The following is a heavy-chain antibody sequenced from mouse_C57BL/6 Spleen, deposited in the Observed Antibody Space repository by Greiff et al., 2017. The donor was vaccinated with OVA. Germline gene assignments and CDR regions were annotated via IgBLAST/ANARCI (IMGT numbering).Heavy chain of an antibody. D-gene: IGHD3-2*02. CDR3: ARRDSSGPFDY. J-gene: IGHJ2*01. Sequence: DVQLQESGPGLVKPSQSLSLTCSVTGYSITSGYYWNWIRQFPGNKLEWMGYISYDGSNNYNPSLKNRISITRDTSKNQFFLKLNSVTTEDTATYYCARRDSSGPFDYWGQGTTLTVSS. CDR2: ISYDGSN. V-gene: IGHV3-6*01. CDR1: GYSITSGYY.